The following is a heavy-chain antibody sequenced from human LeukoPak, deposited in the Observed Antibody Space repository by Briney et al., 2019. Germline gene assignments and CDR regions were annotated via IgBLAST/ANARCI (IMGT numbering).Heavy chain of an antibody. V-gene: IGHV3-53*01. J-gene: IGHJ4*02. CDR2: IHYDGKI. CDR1: GFSVSGKF. D-gene: IGHD2-21*01. CDR3: ASGDGYLQPY. Sequence: GGSLRLPCAASGFSVSGKFMSWVRQAPGKGLEWVSIIHYDGKIRYAGSVGGRFTIYRDDSENTLFLQMNSLRVDDTAVYFCASGDGYLQPYWGQGTLVTVSS.